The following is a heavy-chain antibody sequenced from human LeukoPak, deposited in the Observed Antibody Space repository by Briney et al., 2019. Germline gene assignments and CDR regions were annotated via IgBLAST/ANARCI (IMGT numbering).Heavy chain of an antibody. CDR2: IYSGGST. Sequence: PGGSLRLSCAASGFTVSSNYMSWVRQAPGKGLEWVSVIYSGGSTYYADSVKGRFTISRDNSKNTLYLQMNSLRAEDTAVYYCARDHYYGSGSGWGQGTLVTVSS. D-gene: IGHD3-10*01. V-gene: IGHV3-66*01. CDR3: ARDHYYGSGSG. J-gene: IGHJ4*02. CDR1: GFTVSSNY.